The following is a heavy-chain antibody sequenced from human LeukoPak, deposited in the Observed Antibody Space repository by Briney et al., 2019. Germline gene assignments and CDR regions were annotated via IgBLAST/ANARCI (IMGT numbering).Heavy chain of an antibody. J-gene: IGHJ6*03. CDR1: GGSISNSSYY. CDR2: IYYSGTT. V-gene: IGHV4-39*07. D-gene: IGHD6-6*01. CDR3: ARNSIGIAARYYYSYMDV. Sequence: SETLSLTCTVSGGSISNSSYYWGWIRQPPGKGLEWIGSIYYSGTTYYNPSLKSRVTISVDTSKNQFSLKLTSVTAAATAVYYCARNSIGIAARYYYSYMDVWGKGTTVTASS.